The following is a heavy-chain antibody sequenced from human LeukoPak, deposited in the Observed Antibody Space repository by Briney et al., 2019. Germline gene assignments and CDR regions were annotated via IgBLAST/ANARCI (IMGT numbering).Heavy chain of an antibody. J-gene: IGHJ4*02. CDR2: ISSSSGYI. CDR1: GFTFSSYS. V-gene: IGHV3-21*01. Sequence: GGSLRLSCEASGFTFSSYSMNWVRQAPGKGLEWVSSISSSSGYIYYADSVKGRFTISRDNAKNSLYLQMNSLRDEDTAIYYCARETTVIKKIDYWGQGTLVTVSS. D-gene: IGHD4-17*01. CDR3: ARETTVIKKIDY.